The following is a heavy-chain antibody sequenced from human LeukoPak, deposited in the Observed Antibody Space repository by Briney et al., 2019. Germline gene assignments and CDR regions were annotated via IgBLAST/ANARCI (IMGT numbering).Heavy chain of an antibody. Sequence: PGGSLRLSCAACGFTFSSYGMHWVRQAPGKGLEWVAFIRDDGSNKYYADSVKGGFTISRENSQNTLYLQMNSLRAEDTAVYYCAKDLGSSGWYDAFDIWGQGTMVTVSS. CDR1: GFTFSSYG. V-gene: IGHV3-30*02. CDR2: IRDDGSNK. J-gene: IGHJ3*02. CDR3: AKDLGSSGWYDAFDI. D-gene: IGHD6-19*01.